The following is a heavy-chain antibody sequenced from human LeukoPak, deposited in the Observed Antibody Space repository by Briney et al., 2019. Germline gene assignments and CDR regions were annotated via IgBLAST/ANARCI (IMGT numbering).Heavy chain of an antibody. J-gene: IGHJ4*02. CDR3: ARWRTCSGGTCYVDY. Sequence: PGGSLTLSRAASGFTLSNYWMDWARQAPGKGPEWVSKIKSDGSRINYVDAVKGRFTISRDNAKNSLFLQMNSLRADDTDVYSCARWRTCSGGTCYVDYWGQGNLVTVSS. V-gene: IGHV3-74*01. D-gene: IGHD2-15*01. CDR2: IKSDGSRI. CDR1: GFTLSNYW.